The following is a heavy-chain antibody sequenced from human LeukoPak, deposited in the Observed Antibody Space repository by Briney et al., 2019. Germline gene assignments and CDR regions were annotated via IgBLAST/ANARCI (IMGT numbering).Heavy chain of an antibody. J-gene: IGHJ4*02. CDR1: GFTFDDYA. CDR3: AKAGIASTGTYRNSEFYY. D-gene: IGHD6-13*01. Sequence: PGGSLRLSCAASGFTFDDYAMHWVLQAPGKGLEWVSGISWNSGSIGYADSVKGRFTISRDNAKNSLYLQMNSLRAEDTCLYYCAKAGIASTGTYRNSEFYYWGQGTLVTVSS. CDR2: ISWNSGSI. V-gene: IGHV3-9*01.